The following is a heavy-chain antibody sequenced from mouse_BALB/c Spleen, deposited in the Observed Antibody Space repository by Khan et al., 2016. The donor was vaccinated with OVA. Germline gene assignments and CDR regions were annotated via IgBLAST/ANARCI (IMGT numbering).Heavy chain of an antibody. J-gene: IGHJ2*01. CDR3: AGRLVY. D-gene: IGHD2-10*02. V-gene: IGHV14-3*02. CDR2: IDPANGNT. Sequence: EVKLLESGAELVKPGASVKLSCTASGFNIKDTYMHWVKQRPEQGLEWIGRIDPANGNTKYDPKFQGKATITADKSSNTAYLQLSSLTSEDTAVYYGAGRLVYWGQGTTLTVSS. CDR1: GFNIKDTY.